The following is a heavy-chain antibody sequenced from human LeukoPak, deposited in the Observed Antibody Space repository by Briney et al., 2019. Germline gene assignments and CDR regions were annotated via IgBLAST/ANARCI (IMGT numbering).Heavy chain of an antibody. CDR1: GFTFSSYS. J-gene: IGHJ4*02. CDR2: ISSSSSYI. CDR3: AREYSSSWFHSPQGWYFDY. Sequence: GGSLRLSCAASGFTFSSYSMNWVRQAPGKGLEWVSSISSSSSYIYYADSVKGRFTISRDNAKNSLYLQMNSLRAEDTAVYYCAREYSSSWFHSPQGWYFDYWGQGTLVTVSS. D-gene: IGHD6-13*01. V-gene: IGHV3-21*01.